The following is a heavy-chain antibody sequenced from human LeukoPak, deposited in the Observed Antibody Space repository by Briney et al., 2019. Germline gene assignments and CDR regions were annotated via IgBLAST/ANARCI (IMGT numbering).Heavy chain of an antibody. CDR1: GFTFSSYA. Sequence: GGSLRLSCAASGFTFSSYAMSWVRQAPGKGLEWVSAISGSGGSTYYADSVKGRFTISRDNSKNTLYLQMNSLRAEDTAVYYCAKGYHDYGDYALYYYGMDVWGQGPTVTVSS. CDR2: ISGSGGST. J-gene: IGHJ6*02. D-gene: IGHD4-17*01. V-gene: IGHV3-23*01. CDR3: AKGYHDYGDYALYYYGMDV.